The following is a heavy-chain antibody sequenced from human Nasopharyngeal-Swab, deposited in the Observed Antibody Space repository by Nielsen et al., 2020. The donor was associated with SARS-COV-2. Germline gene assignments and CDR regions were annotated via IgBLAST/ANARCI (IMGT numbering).Heavy chain of an antibody. CDR2: ISWDGVNT. J-gene: IGHJ4*02. CDR3: AKGVHYMSYFHTPPSDH. CDR1: GFTFDDYG. V-gene: IGHV3-43*01. Sequence: GESLKISCVASGFTFDDYGLHWVRQVPGKGLEWVSLISWDGVNTYSADSVKGRFTISRDNSRNSLFLQMNSLKTEDTALYYCAKGVHYMSYFHTPPSDHWGQGTPVTVSS. D-gene: IGHD3-10*01.